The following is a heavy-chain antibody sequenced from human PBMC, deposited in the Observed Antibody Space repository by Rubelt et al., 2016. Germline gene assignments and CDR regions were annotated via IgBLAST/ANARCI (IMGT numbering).Heavy chain of an antibody. D-gene: IGHD3-3*01. J-gene: IGHJ5*02. CDR2: ISAYNGNT. V-gene: IGHV1-18*01. CDR1: GYTFTSYG. CDR3: AGMVNDFWSGYHNWFDP. Sequence: QVQLVQSGAEVKKPGASVKVSCKASGYTFTSYGISWVRQAPGQGLEWMGWISAYNGNTNYAQKPQGRVIMDTDIATGTAYMEMRSLRSYDTAVYYCAGMVNDFWSGYHNWFDPWGQGTLVTVSS.